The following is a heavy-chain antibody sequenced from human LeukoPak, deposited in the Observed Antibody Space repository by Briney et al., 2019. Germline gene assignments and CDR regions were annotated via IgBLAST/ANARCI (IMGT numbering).Heavy chain of an antibody. CDR2: IYYSGST. D-gene: IGHD6-13*01. CDR1: GGSISSSSYY. J-gene: IGHJ4*02. V-gene: IGHV4-39*01. CDR3: ARAGGAAADTALDY. Sequence: PSETLSLTCTVSGGSISSSSYYWGWIRQPPGKGLEWIGNIYYSGSTYYNPSLKSRVAISVDTSKNQFSLKLNSVTAADTAVYYCARAGGAAADTALDYWGQGTLVTVSS.